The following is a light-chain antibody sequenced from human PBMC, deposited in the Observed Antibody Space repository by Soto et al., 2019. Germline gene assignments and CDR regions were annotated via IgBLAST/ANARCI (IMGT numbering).Light chain of an antibody. V-gene: IGLV2-8*01. J-gene: IGLJ3*02. CDR2: EVN. CDR3: SSYAGSNNWV. Sequence: QSALTQPPSASGSPGQSVTISCTGTSSDVGDYNYVSWYQQRPGKAPKFLIYEVNYRPSGVPDRFSGSKSGNTASLTVSGLQAEDEADYYCSSYAGSNNWVFGGGTQLTVL. CDR1: SSDVGDYNY.